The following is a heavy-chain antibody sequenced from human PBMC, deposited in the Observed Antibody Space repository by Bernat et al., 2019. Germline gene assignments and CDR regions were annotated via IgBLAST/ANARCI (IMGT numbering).Heavy chain of an antibody. CDR1: GFTFSSYS. CDR3: ARDTPLDPEYQLLYYYYYYGMDV. Sequence: EVQLVESGGGLVQPGGSLRLSCAASGFTFSSYSMNWVRQAPGKGLEWVSYISSSSSTIYYADSVKGRFTISRDNAKNSLYLQMNSLRAEDTAVYYCARDTPLDPEYQLLYYYYYYGMDVWGQGTTVTVSS. V-gene: IGHV3-48*01. CDR2: ISSSSSTI. J-gene: IGHJ6*02. D-gene: IGHD2-2*01.